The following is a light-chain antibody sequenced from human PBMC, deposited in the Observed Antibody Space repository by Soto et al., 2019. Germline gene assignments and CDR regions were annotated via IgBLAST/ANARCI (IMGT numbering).Light chain of an antibody. Sequence: QSVLTQPASVSGSAGQSIIISCPGTSIGIGRYNFVSWYQQRPGQAPKLLIFDVSHRPSGISDRFSGSKSGYTASLTISGLQAEDEADYYCNSYTSTSPPYVFGTGTKVTGL. CDR3: NSYTSTSPPYV. CDR1: SIGIGRYNF. CDR2: DVS. V-gene: IGLV2-14*01. J-gene: IGLJ1*01.